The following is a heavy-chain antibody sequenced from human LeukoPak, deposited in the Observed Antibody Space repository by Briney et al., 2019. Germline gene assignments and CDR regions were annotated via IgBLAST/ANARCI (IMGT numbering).Heavy chain of an antibody. D-gene: IGHD5-18*01. CDR1: GFTFSSYA. CDR3: AKGSSGTAMVAYYFDY. CDR2: FSGSGGST. J-gene: IGHJ4*02. Sequence: PGGSLRLSCAASGFTFSSYAMSWVRQAPGKGLEWVSAFSGSGGSTYYADSVKGRFTISRDNSKNTLYLQMNSLRAEDTAVYYCAKGSSGTAMVAYYFDYWGQGTLVTVSS. V-gene: IGHV3-23*01.